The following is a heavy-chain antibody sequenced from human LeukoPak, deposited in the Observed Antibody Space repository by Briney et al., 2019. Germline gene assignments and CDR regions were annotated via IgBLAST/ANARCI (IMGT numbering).Heavy chain of an antibody. CDR2: ISGSGGST. Sequence: PGGSLRLSCAASGFTFSSFAMSWVRQAPGKELEWVSAISGSGGSTYYADSVRGRFTISRDNSQNTLYLQMNSLRAEDTAVYYCAKSDRAYSSSWPADYWGQGTLVTVSS. D-gene: IGHD6-13*01. V-gene: IGHV3-23*01. CDR3: AKSDRAYSSSWPADY. CDR1: GFTFSSFA. J-gene: IGHJ4*02.